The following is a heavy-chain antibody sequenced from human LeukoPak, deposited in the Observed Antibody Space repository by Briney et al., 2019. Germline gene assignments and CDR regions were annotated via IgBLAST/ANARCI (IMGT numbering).Heavy chain of an antibody. D-gene: IGHD4-17*01. CDR1: GCSISSYY. CDR2: IYYSGST. V-gene: IGHV4-59*08. CDR3: ARLAGDYPFDY. Sequence: SETLSLTCTVSGCSISSYYWSWIRQPPGKGLEWIGYIYYSGSTNYNPSLKSRVTISVDTSKNQFSLKLSSVTAADTAVYYCARLAGDYPFDYWGQGTLVTASS. J-gene: IGHJ4*02.